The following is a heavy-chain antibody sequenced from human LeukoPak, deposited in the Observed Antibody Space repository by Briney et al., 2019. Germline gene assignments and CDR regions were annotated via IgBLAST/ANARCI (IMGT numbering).Heavy chain of an antibody. V-gene: IGHV3-30*02. CDR2: RRCDGSNK. Sequence: PGGSLRLACAASGFTFSSYGMHWVRQAPGKGLEWVAFRRCDGSNKYYADPVKGRFTISRDNSKNTLYLQMNSLRAEDTAVYYCAKDLLRVVPAAKGNWFDPWGQGTLVTVSS. CDR3: AKDLLRVVPAAKGNWFDP. J-gene: IGHJ5*02. CDR1: GFTFSSYG. D-gene: IGHD2-2*01.